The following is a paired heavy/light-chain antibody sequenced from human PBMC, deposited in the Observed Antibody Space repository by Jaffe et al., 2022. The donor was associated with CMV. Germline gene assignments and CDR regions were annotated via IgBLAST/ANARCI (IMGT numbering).Light chain of an antibody. CDR2: KVS. CDR1: QSLVHSDGNTY. Sequence: DVVMTQSPLSLPVTLGQPASISCRSSQSLVHSDGNTYLNWFQQRPGQSPRRLIYKVSNRDSGVPDRFSGSGSGTDFTLKISRVEAEDVGVYYCMQGTHWPVFGPGTKVDIK. J-gene: IGKJ3*01. CDR3: MQGTHWPV. V-gene: IGKV2-30*02.
Heavy chain of an antibody. V-gene: IGHV1-69*09. CDR2: IIPILGIA. D-gene: IGHD4-17*01. J-gene: IGHJ4*02. Sequence: QVQLVQSGAEVKKPGSSVKVSCKASGGTFSSYAISWVRQAPGQGLEWMGRIIPILGIANYAQKFQGRVTITADKSTSTAYMELSSLRSEDTAVYYCATLDAQGDYGDYPGGFDYWGQGTLVTVSS. CDR3: ATLDAQGDYGDYPGGFDY. CDR1: GGTFSSYA.